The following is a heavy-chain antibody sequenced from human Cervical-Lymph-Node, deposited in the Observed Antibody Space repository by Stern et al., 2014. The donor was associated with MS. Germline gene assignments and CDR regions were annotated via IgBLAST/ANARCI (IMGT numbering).Heavy chain of an antibody. CDR2: IYTDDST. Sequence: EVQLVESGGGLIQPGGSLRLSCAAPGFTVSNNYMSWVRQAPGKGLEWVSLIYTDDSTYYAGSVHVRFTISRESSKNKMFLHMNSLGAEDAAVYYCARAIFGLNTAAMAPDAFDTWGQGTMVTVSS. V-gene: IGHV3-53*01. CDR3: ARAIFGLNTAAMAPDAFDT. D-gene: IGHD3-3*01. CDR1: GFTVSNNY. J-gene: IGHJ3*02.